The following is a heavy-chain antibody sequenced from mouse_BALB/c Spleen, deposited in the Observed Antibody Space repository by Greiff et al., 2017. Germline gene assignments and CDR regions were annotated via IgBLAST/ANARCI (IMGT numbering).Heavy chain of an antibody. Sequence: EVKLVESGGGLVKPGGSLKLSCAASGFTFSSYAMSWVRQTPEKRLEWVATISSGGSYTYYPDSVKGRFTISRDNAKNTLYLQMSSLRSEDTAMYYCARHERGTDFDYWGQGTTLTVSS. J-gene: IGHJ2*01. D-gene: IGHD2-14*01. CDR2: ISSGGSYT. CDR1: GFTFSSYA. V-gene: IGHV5-9-3*01. CDR3: ARHERGTDFDY.